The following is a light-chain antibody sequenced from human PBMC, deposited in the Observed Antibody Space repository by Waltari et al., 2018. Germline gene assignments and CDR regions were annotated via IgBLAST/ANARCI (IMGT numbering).Light chain of an antibody. J-gene: IGKJ3*01. CDR3: QQSYSTPFT. CDR2: GAS. Sequence: DIQMTQSPSSLSASVGDRVTITCRASQSIATFLNWDQQKPGKAPNRLIYGASSLQGGVPSRFSDSGSGTDFTLTISSLQPEDVATYYCQQSYSTPFTFGPGTKVDIK. V-gene: IGKV1-39*01. CDR1: QSIATF.